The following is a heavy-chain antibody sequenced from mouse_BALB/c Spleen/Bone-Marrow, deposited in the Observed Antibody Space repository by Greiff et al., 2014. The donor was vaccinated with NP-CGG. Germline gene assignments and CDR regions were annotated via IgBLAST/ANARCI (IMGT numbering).Heavy chain of an antibody. J-gene: IGHJ2*01. CDR2: ISSGSSTI. V-gene: IGHV5-17*02. CDR3: ARLRRYYGYFDY. Sequence: VQLKESGGGLVQPGGSRKLSCAASGFTFSSFGMHWVRQAPEKGLEWVAYISSGSSTIYYADTVKGRFTISRDNPKNTLFLQMTSLRSEDTAMYYCARLRRYYGYFDYWGQGTTPTVSS. CDR1: GFTFSSFG. D-gene: IGHD1-1*01.